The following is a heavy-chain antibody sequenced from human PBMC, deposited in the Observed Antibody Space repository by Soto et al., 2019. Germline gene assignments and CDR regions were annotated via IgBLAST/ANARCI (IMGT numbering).Heavy chain of an antibody. CDR3: ASSQGDY. Sequence: EVHLVESGGVVVQPGGSLRLSCAASGFTFDDHNMHWIRQAPGKGLKWVSLISWDGDTTYYADSVKGRFTISRDNSRNSLYLQMNALTTEDTALYYCASSQGDYWGQGTLVTVSS. CDR2: ISWDGDTT. CDR1: GFTFDDHN. V-gene: IGHV3-43*01. J-gene: IGHJ4*02.